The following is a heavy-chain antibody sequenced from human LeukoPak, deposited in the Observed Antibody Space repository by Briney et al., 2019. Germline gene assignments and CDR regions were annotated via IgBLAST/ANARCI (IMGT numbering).Heavy chain of an antibody. Sequence: ASVTVSCRASGYTFTSYDINWVRQATGQGLEWMGWMNPNSGNTGYAQKFQGRVTMTRNTSISTAYMELSSPRSEDTAVYYCARGVGPYYYDSSGYHKTYYYYYYMDVWGKGTTVTVSS. J-gene: IGHJ6*03. V-gene: IGHV1-8*01. CDR3: ARGVGPYYYDSSGYHKTYYYYYYMDV. CDR1: GYTFTSYD. CDR2: MNPNSGNT. D-gene: IGHD3-22*01.